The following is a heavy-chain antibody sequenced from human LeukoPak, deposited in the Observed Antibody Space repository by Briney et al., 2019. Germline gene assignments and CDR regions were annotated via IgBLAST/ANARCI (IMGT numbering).Heavy chain of an antibody. Sequence: GGSLRLACEASGFTFGSHAMYWVRQAPGKGLEWVAGIFGSGGSPHYADPVKGRFTISRDNSRNTVYLQINSLRAEDTAVYYCGKTTVGYSSGQKPAWPVDYWGQGTLVTVSS. CDR2: IFGSGGSP. D-gene: IGHD5-18*01. V-gene: IGHV3-23*01. CDR3: GKTTVGYSSGQKPAWPVDY. J-gene: IGHJ4*02. CDR1: GFTFGSHA.